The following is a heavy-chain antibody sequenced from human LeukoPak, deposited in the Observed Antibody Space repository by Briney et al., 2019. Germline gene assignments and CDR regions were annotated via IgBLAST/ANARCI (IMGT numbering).Heavy chain of an antibody. V-gene: IGHV1-69*04. CDR2: MIPFLGEV. D-gene: IGHD5-12*01. Sequence: GASVKVCKAFGATLNIGHAFIWARQAPGQGLQWMGRMIPFLGEVNYAQNFQGRVSFTADRSTATMYMELKRLRLDDTAIYYCSPCGHAYDWFGPWGQGTLVTVSA. J-gene: IGHJ5*02. CDR1: GATLNIGHA. CDR3: SPCGHAYDWFGP.